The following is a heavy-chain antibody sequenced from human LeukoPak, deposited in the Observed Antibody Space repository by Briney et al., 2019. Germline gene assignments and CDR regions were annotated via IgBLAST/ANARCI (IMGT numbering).Heavy chain of an antibody. V-gene: IGHV3-48*01. Sequence: GGSLRLSCAASGFTFSTYTMNWVCQAPGKGLEWLSHISSSSNTIYYADSVKGRFIISRDNAKNSLYLQMNSLRAEDTAVYYCARPMFYGSGSDVFDYWGQGTLVTVSS. CDR3: ARPMFYGSGSDVFDY. D-gene: IGHD3-10*01. J-gene: IGHJ4*02. CDR1: GFTFSTYT. CDR2: ISSSSNTI.